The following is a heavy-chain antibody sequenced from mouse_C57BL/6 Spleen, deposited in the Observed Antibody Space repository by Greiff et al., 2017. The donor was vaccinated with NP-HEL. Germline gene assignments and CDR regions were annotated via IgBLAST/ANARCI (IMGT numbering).Heavy chain of an antibody. CDR2: INPSSGYT. CDR3: YYDYDVDDY. Sequence: VKLQESGAELARPGASVKMSCKASGYTFTSYTMHWVKQRPGQGLEWIGYINPSSGYTKYNQKFKDKATLTADKSSSTAYMQLSSLTSEDSAVYYCYYDYDVDDYWGQGTTLTVSS. CDR1: GYTFTSYT. J-gene: IGHJ2*01. D-gene: IGHD2-4*01. V-gene: IGHV1-4*01.